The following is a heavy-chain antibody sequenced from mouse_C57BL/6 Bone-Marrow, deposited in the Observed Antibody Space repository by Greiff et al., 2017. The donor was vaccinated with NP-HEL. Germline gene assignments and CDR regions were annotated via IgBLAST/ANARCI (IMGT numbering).Heavy chain of an antibody. CDR1: GFSLTSYG. D-gene: IGHD1-1*01. CDR2: IWRGGST. J-gene: IGHJ4*01. CDR3: AKKGHYYGSSYEGYAMDF. Sequence: VQLKESGPGLVQPSQSLSITCTVSGFSLTSYGVHWVRQSPGKGLEWLGVIWRGGSTDYNAAFMSRLSITTDQSKSQVFFKMNSLQADDTAIYYCAKKGHYYGSSYEGYAMDFWGQGTSVTVSS. V-gene: IGHV2-5*01.